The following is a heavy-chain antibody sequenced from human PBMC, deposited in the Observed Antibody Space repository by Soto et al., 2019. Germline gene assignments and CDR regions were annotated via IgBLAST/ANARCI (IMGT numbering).Heavy chain of an antibody. CDR1: GGSISIYY. J-gene: IGHJ5*02. CDR3: ARARDSSGWHGVVWFDP. V-gene: IGHV4-59*01. CDR2: IYYSGST. D-gene: IGHD6-19*01. Sequence: EGLCGTGHVPGGSISIYYWSGIRQPPGKGLEWIGYIYYSGSTNYNPSLKSRVTISVDTSKNQFSLKLSSVTAADTAVYSCARARDSSGWHGVVWFDPWGQGTPVTVSS.